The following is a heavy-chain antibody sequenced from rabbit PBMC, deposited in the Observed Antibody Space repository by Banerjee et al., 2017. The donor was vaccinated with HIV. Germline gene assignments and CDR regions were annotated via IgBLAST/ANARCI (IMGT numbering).Heavy chain of an antibody. CDR2: IDVGRSATT. V-gene: IGHV1S45*01. D-gene: IGHD7-1*01. CDR1: GFDFSSSYW. Sequence: QEQLEESGGGLVKPEGSLTLTCTASGFDFSSSYWICWVRQAPGKGLEWIACIDVGRSATTYFASWAKGRFTISKTSSTTVTLQMTSLTAADTAPYFCARFSSGYAGYGYILNFFNLWGQGTLVTVS. CDR3: ARFSSGYAGYGYILNFFNL. J-gene: IGHJ4*01.